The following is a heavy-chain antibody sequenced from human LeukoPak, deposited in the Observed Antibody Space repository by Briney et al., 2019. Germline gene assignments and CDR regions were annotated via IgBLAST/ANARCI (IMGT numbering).Heavy chain of an antibody. CDR2: INHSGST. V-gene: IGHV4-34*01. CDR1: GGSFSGYY. D-gene: IGHD3-10*01. Sequence: PSETLSLTCAAYGGSFSGYYWSWIRQPPGKGLEWIGEINHSGSTNYNPSLKSRVTISVDTSKNQFSLKLSSVTAADTAVYYCARDHGSGSFNYYYMDVWGKGTTVTISS. J-gene: IGHJ6*03. CDR3: ARDHGSGSFNYYYMDV.